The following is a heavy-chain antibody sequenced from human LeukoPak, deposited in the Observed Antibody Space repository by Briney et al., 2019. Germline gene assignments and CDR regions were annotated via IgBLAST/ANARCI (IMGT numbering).Heavy chain of an antibody. CDR1: TDSMTYIF. V-gene: IGHV4-4*07. CDR3: ARESMYDYGDGNYFFYYLDV. CDR2: IYSSGSA. D-gene: IGHD4-17*01. J-gene: IGHJ6*03. Sequence: SETLSLTCNFSTDSMTYIFWSWIRQPAGKGLEWIGRIYSSGSAHYNPSLKSRVTMSVDTSKNQFSLNLSSVTAADTAVYYCARESMYDYGDGNYFFYYLDVWGQGTTVTVSS.